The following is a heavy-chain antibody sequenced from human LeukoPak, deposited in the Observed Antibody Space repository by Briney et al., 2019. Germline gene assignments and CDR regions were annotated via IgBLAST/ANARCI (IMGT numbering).Heavy chain of an antibody. V-gene: IGHV4-34*01. CDR1: GGSFSGYY. J-gene: IGHJ4*02. CDR2: INHSGST. Sequence: SETLSLTCAVYGGSFSGYYWSWIRQPPGKGLEWIGEINHSGSTNYNPSLKSRVTISVDTSKNQFSLKLSSVTAADTAVYYCARRGFHFRPGYSSGWYNYWGQGTLVTVSS. D-gene: IGHD6-19*01. CDR3: ARRGFHFRPGYSSGWYNY.